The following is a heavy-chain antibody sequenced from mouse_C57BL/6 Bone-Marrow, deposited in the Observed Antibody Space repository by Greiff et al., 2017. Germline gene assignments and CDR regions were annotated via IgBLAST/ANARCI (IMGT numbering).Heavy chain of an antibody. Sequence: VQLQESGPELVKPGASVKLSCKASGYTFTSYDINWVKQRPGKGLEWIGWIYPRDGSTKYNEKFKGKATLTVDTSSSTSYMELHSLTSEDSAVYFCERYYDFGYWGQGTTVTVSS. D-gene: IGHD2-4*01. V-gene: IGHV1-85*01. CDR1: GYTFTSYD. CDR3: ERYYDFGY. CDR2: IYPRDGST. J-gene: IGHJ2*01.